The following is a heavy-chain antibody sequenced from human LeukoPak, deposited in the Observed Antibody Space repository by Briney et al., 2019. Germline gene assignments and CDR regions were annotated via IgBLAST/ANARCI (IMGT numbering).Heavy chain of an antibody. V-gene: IGHV1-2*02. J-gene: IGHJ4*02. CDR3: ARDYMYCSGGSCSRYLDY. D-gene: IGHD2-15*01. CDR1: GFTFSGYS. CDR2: INPNSGGT. Sequence: GGSLRLSCAGSGFTFSGYSMHWVRQAPGQGLEWMGWINPNSGGTNYAQKFQGRVTMTRDTSISTAYMELSRLRSDDTAVYYCARDYMYCSGGSCSRYLDYWGQGTLVTVSS.